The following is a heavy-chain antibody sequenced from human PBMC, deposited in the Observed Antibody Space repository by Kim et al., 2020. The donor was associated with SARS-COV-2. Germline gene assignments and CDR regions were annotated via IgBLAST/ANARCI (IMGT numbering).Heavy chain of an antibody. CDR1: GFTFSDYY. J-gene: IGHJ5*02. CDR2: IGTSGNNI. CDR3: ARDDKPHHWFDP. Sequence: GGSLRLSCAASGFTFSDYYMSWIRQAPGKGLGWIAYIGTSGNNIFYADSVKGRFTMSRDNGNNLLYLQMNSLRAEDTAVYFCARDDKPHHWFDPWGQGTLVTVSS. V-gene: IGHV3-11*01.